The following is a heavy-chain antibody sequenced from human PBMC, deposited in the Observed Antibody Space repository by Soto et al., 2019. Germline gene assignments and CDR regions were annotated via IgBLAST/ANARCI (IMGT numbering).Heavy chain of an antibody. CDR1: GLTFSSYS. Sequence: GGSLRLSCAASGLTFSSYSMSWVRQVPGKGLEWVSAISGSGGSTYYADSVEGRFTISRDNAKNPLYLQMNSLRADDTAVYYCATGYYHGMDVWGQGTTVTVSS. CDR2: ISGSGGST. V-gene: IGHV3-23*01. J-gene: IGHJ6*02. CDR3: ATGYYHGMDV. D-gene: IGHD3-10*01.